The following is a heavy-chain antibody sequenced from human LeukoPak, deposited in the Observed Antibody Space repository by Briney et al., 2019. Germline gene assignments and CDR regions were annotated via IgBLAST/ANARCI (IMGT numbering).Heavy chain of an antibody. J-gene: IGHJ6*02. V-gene: IGHV1-18*01. CDR3: AKFMTTINLFNYYTMDV. CDR1: GYTFSNYG. D-gene: IGHD4-11*01. CDR2: ISGYNGNT. Sequence: ASVKVSCKASGYTFSNYGITWLRQAPGQGLECMGWISGYNGNTNYAQRLQDRVTMTTDTSTSTAYMELRRLRSDDPAVYYCAKFMTTINLFNYYTMDVWGQGTTVTVSS.